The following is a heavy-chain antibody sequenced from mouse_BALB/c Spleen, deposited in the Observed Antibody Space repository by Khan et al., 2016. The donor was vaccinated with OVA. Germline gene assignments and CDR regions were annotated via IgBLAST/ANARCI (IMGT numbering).Heavy chain of an antibody. V-gene: IGHV5-17*02. CDR3: AKGDLAY. D-gene: IGHD1-3*01. Sequence: VELVESGGGLVQPGGSRKLSCAASGFTFSSFGMHWVRQAPEKGLEWVAYINSGSSTIYYADPVKGRFTISRDNPKNTLFLQMTSLRSEDTAKYYCAKGDLAYWGQGTTLTVSS. J-gene: IGHJ2*01. CDR1: GFTFSSFG. CDR2: INSGSSTI.